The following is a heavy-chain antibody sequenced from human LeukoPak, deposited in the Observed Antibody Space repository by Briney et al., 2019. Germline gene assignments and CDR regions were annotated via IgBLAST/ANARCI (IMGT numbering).Heavy chain of an antibody. CDR2: LKQVGIEK. D-gene: IGHD6-13*01. CDR1: GFTFSSYW. V-gene: IGHV3-7*03. CDR3: ARAYRSSWYLYYYYGMDV. Sequence: GGSLRLSFAASGFTFSSYWMSWVRKAPGKGLDGVANLKQVGIEKYYVDSVKGRFTISRDNAKNSLYLQMNSLRAEDTAVYYCARAYRSSWYLYYYYGMDVWGKGTTVTVSS. J-gene: IGHJ6*04.